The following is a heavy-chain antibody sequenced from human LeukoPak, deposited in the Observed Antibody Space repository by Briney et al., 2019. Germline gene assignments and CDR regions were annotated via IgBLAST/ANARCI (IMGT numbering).Heavy chain of an antibody. Sequence: PGGSLRLSCAASGFTISSCTMNWVRQAPGKGLEWGSSISSSSSYIYYADSVKGRFTISRDNAKNSLYLQMNSLRAEDTAVYYCARDSPNEGILWWSIDYWGQGTLVTVSS. V-gene: IGHV3-21*01. CDR2: ISSSSSYI. J-gene: IGHJ4*02. CDR3: ARDSPNEGILWWSIDY. CDR1: GFTISSCT. D-gene: IGHD2-21*01.